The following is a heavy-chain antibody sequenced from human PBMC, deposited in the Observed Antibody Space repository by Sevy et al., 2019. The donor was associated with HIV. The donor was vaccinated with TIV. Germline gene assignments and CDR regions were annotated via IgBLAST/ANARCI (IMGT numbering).Heavy chain of an antibody. J-gene: IGHJ4*02. Sequence: GGSLRLSCAASGFTFSDYYMSWIRQAPGKGLEWVSYISSSSSYTNYADSVKGRFTISRDNAKNSLYLQMNSLRAEDTAVYYCARSLRGCSGSYYFDYWGQGTLVTVSS. CDR2: ISSSSSYT. CDR1: GFTFSDYY. D-gene: IGHD1-26*01. CDR3: ARSLRGCSGSYYFDY. V-gene: IGHV3-11*06.